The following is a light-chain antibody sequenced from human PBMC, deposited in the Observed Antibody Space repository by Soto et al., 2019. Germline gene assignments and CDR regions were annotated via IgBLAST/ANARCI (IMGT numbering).Light chain of an antibody. J-gene: IGKJ1*01. CDR3: QQSNNWPWT. Sequence: DIQMTQSPSTLSASVGDRVTITFRASQSISSWLAWYQQKPGKAPKLLIYDASSLESGVPSRFSGSGSGTEFTLTISSLQSEDFAVYYCQQSNNWPWTFGQGTKVDI. V-gene: IGKV1-5*01. CDR2: DAS. CDR1: QSISSW.